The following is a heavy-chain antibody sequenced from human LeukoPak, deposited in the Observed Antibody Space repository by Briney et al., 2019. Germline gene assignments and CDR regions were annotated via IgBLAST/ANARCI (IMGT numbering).Heavy chain of an antibody. CDR1: GGSIRSYY. Sequence: SETLSLPCTVSGGSIRSYYWSWIRQPPGKGLEWIGYIYYSGSTKYNPSLKSRVTISVDTSKNQFSLNVSSVMAADTAVYYCARHDSVVYYGMYVSGQGTTVTVSS. D-gene: IGHD2-21*02. V-gene: IGHV4-59*08. J-gene: IGHJ6*02. CDR3: ARHDSVVYYGMYV. CDR2: IYYSGST.